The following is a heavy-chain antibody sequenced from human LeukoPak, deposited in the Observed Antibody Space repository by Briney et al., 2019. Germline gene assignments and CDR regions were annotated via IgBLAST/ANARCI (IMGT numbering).Heavy chain of an antibody. CDR1: GGSFSGYY. D-gene: IGHD2-2*02. V-gene: IGHV4-34*01. CDR2: VNHSGST. CDR3: ARSYRVCYFDY. Sequence: TSSETLSLTCAVYGGSFSGYYWSWIRQPPGKGLEWIGEVNHSGSTNYNPSLKSRVTISVGTSKNQFSLKLSSVTAADTAVYYCARSYRVCYFDYWGQGTLVTVSS. J-gene: IGHJ4*02.